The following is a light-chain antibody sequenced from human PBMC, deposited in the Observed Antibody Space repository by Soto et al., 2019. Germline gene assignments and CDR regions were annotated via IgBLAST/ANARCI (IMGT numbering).Light chain of an antibody. CDR3: QSYDSSLSGLRGRV. CDR2: GNS. V-gene: IGLV1-40*01. J-gene: IGLJ1*01. Sequence: QSVLTQPPSVSGAPGQRVTISCTGSSSNIGAGYDVHWYQQLPGTAPKLLIYGNSNRPSGVPDRFSGSKSGTSASLAITGLQAEDEADYYCQSYDSSLSGLRGRVFGTGTKLTVL. CDR1: SSNIGAGYD.